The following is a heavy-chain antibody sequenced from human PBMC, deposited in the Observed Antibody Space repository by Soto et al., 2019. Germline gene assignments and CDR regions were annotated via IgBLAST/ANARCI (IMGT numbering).Heavy chain of an antibody. CDR3: VGTDAMALLY. Sequence: SETLSLTCTVSGDSMSSSNWWIWVRQPPGKGLEWIVEAHHSGRTNYNPSHKSRSTISVDRSQNLFSLKLASVTAADTAVYYCVGTDAMALLYLRQGTLVTV. D-gene: IGHD2-15*01. J-gene: IGHJ4*02. CDR1: GDSMSSSNW. CDR2: AHHSGRT. V-gene: IGHV4-4*02.